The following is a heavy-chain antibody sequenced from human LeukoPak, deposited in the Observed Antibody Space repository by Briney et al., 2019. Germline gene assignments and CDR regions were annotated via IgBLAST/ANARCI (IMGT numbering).Heavy chain of an antibody. V-gene: IGHV4-39*01. CDR2: NYYKGST. D-gene: IGHD3-3*01. CDR3: VRHGITIRNWFDP. CDR1: GDSISSSSHY. Sequence: PSETLSLTCTVSGDSISSSSHYWGWIRQTPGKGLEWIGSNYYKGSTYYNPSLKSRVTISVDTSKNQFSLKLSSVTAAETAVYYCVRHGITIRNWFDPWGQGTPVTVSS. J-gene: IGHJ5*02.